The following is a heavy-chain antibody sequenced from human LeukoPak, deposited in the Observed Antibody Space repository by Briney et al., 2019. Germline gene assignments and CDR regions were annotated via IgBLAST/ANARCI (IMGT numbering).Heavy chain of an antibody. J-gene: IGHJ4*02. CDR3: SLLAVASPQDY. CDR2: ISSSGSTM. D-gene: IGHD6-19*01. CDR1: GFTFDDYA. Sequence: PGGSLRLSCAASGFTFDDYAMHWVRQAPGKGLEWVSDISSSGSTMYYADSVKGRFTTSRDNAKNLLYLQMHSLRAEDTAVYYCSLLAVASPQDYWGQGTLVTVSS. V-gene: IGHV3-48*03.